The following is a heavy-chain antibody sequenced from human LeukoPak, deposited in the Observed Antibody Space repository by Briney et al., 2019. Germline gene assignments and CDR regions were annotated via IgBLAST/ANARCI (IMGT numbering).Heavy chain of an antibody. CDR3: AKDLSWWATADY. J-gene: IGHJ4*02. CDR1: GFPFSGNA. V-gene: IGHV3-23*01. CDR2: VGGDEKT. Sequence: GGSLRLSCTASGFPFSGNAMSWVRQVPGRGLEWVSGVGGDEKTHYADFVRGRFTISRDNAKNTVFLQMTSLTVEDAAVYYCAKDLSWWATADYWGQGVLVTVSS. D-gene: IGHD2-15*01.